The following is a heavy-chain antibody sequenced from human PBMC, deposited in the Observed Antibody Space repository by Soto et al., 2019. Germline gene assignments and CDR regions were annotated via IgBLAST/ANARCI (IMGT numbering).Heavy chain of an antibody. Sequence: EVQLVESGGGLVKPGGSLRLSCAASGFSFSNGWMSWVRQAPGEGLERVGRIKSKIDGVTTDYAAHVKGRFTISRDDSKNTLYLQMHSLHTEDTAVYYCSTDEWEWGQGTLVTVSS. D-gene: IGHD1-26*01. CDR3: STDEWE. V-gene: IGHV3-15*05. CDR2: IKSKIDGVTT. J-gene: IGHJ4*02. CDR1: GFSFSNGW.